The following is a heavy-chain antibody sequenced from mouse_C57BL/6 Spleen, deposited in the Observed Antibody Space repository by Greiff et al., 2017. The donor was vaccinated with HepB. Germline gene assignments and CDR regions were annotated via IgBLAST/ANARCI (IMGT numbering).Heavy chain of an antibody. D-gene: IGHD2-5*01. CDR2: IHPNYGTT. V-gene: IGHV1-39*01. CDR3: ARGSNYEVYFDG. Sequence: VQLQQSGPELVKPGASVKISCKASGYTFTDYNMNWVKQSNGKSLEWIGVIHPNYGTTSYNQKFKGKATLTVDQSSSTAYMQLNSLTSEDSAVYYCARGSNYEVYFDGWGTGTTVTVSS. CDR1: GYTFTDYN. J-gene: IGHJ1*03.